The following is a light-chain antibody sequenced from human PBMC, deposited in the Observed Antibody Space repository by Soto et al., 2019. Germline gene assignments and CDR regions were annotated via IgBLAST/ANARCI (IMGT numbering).Light chain of an antibody. V-gene: IGKV1-5*01. J-gene: IGKJ4*01. CDR1: QSIGRR. CDR3: QQYHSYPLT. CDR2: DAS. Sequence: DIQMTQSPSTLSASVGDRVAITCRASQSIGRRLAWYQQKPGKAPKFLIYDASSLESGVPSRFSGSGSGTEFTLTISSLQPDDSATYFCQQYHSYPLTFGGGTKVDIK.